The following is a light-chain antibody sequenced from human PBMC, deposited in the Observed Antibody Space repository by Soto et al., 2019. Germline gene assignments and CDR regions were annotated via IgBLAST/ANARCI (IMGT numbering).Light chain of an antibody. CDR3: QQYDSFSVT. J-gene: IGKJ1*01. CDR1: QTISTW. CDR2: DAS. V-gene: IGKV1-5*01. Sequence: DIQMTQSPSTLSASVGDRVTITCRASQTISTWLAWYQQKPGKPPELLIYDASTLESGVPSRFRGSGSGTEFTLTISSLQPDDFATYYCQQYDSFSVTFGQGTKVDIK.